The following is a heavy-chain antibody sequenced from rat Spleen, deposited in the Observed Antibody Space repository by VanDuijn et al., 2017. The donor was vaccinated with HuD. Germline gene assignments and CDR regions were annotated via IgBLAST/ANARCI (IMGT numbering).Heavy chain of an antibody. D-gene: IGHD5-1*01. CDR3: ARGWERFAY. CDR2: ILTGGNT. CDR1: VFPLPTYH. J-gene: IGHJ3*01. V-gene: IGHV2-6*01. Sequence: QVQLKESGPGLVQPSQTLSLTCTVSVFPLPTYHISWVRQPPGKGLEGIAAILTGGNTYYNPALKSRLSISRDTSKSQVFLKMNILQTEDTAMYFCARGWERFAYWGQGTLVTVSS.